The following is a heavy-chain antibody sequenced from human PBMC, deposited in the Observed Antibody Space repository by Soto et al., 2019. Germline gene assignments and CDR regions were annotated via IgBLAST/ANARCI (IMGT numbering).Heavy chain of an antibody. CDR2: ISSSSSYI. V-gene: IGHV3-21*01. D-gene: IGHD5-18*01. CDR1: GFTFINAW. Sequence: LSLSGTASGFTFINAWMNWVRQAPGKGLEWVSSISSSSSYIYYADSVKGRFTISRDNAKNSLYLQMNSLRAEDTAVYYCARDNAAMALNFGYWGHVPLVAVSS. CDR3: ARDNAAMALNFGY. J-gene: IGHJ4*03.